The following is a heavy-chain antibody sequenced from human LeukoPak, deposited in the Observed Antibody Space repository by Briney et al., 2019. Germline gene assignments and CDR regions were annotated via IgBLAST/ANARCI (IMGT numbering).Heavy chain of an antibody. CDR1: GGSISSSSYY. V-gene: IGHV4-39*01. J-gene: IGHJ4*02. CDR3: ARLRYYDILTGYGRDFDY. D-gene: IGHD3-9*01. CDR2: IYYSGST. Sequence: SETPSLTCTVSGGSISSSSYYWGWIRQPPGKGLEWIGSIYYSGSTYYNPSLKSRVTISVDTSKNQFSLKLSSVTAADTAVYYCARLRYYDILTGYGRDFDYWGQGTLVIVSS.